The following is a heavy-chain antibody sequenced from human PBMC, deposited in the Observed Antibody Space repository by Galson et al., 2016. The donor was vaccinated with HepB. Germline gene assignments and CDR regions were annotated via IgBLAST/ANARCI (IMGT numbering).Heavy chain of an antibody. Sequence: SLRLSCAASGVTFSNYWMHWARQVPGKGPVWVARIKADGSSATYADSVKGRFTISRDNARSTLFLQMNSLRAEDTAVYYCVRGLSLFGEFEAWGQGTMVTVSS. J-gene: IGHJ3*01. D-gene: IGHD3-3*01. V-gene: IGHV3-74*01. CDR3: VRGLSLFGEFEA. CDR2: IKADGSSA. CDR1: GVTFSNYW.